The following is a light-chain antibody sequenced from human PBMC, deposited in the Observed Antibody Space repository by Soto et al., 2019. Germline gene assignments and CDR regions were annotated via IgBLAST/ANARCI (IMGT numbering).Light chain of an antibody. CDR2: GNS. J-gene: IGLJ2*01. Sequence: QSVLTQPPSVSRAPGQRVTISCTGSSSNIGAGYDVHWYQQLPGTAPKLLIYGNSNRTSGVPDRFSGSKSGTSASLAITGLQAEDEADYYCQSYDSSLSGYVVFGGGTKLTVL. V-gene: IGLV1-40*01. CDR1: SSNIGAGYD. CDR3: QSYDSSLSGYVV.